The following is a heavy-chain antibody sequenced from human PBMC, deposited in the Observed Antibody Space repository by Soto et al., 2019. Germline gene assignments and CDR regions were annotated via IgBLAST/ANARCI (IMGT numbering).Heavy chain of an antibody. CDR1: GYSFTSYW. CDR3: ARRDGYTSGPIDY. V-gene: IGHV5-51*01. Sequence: PGESLKISCKGSGYSFTSYWVGWVRQIPWKGLEWMGIIYPGDSDTRYSPSFQGQVTISADKSISTAYLQWSSLKASDPALSYCARRDGYTSGPIDYWGQGTLVTVSS. J-gene: IGHJ4*02. CDR2: IYPGDSDT. D-gene: IGHD5-12*01.